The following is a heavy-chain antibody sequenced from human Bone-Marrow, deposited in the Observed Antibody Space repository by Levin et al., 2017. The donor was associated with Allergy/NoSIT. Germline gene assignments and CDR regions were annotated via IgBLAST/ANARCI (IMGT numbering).Heavy chain of an antibody. V-gene: IGHV1-2*02. J-gene: IGHJ6*02. CDR3: AGSRVDIGATTGPLDYYDYGMDG. D-gene: IGHD5-12*01. CDR2: INPNSGGT. CDR1: GYTFTGYY. Sequence: GESLKISCKASGYTFTGYYMHWVRQAPGQGLEWMGWINPNSGGTNYAQKFQGRVTMTRDTSISTAYMELSRLRSDDTAVYYCAGSRVDIGATTGPLDYYDYGMDGWGQGTTVTVSS.